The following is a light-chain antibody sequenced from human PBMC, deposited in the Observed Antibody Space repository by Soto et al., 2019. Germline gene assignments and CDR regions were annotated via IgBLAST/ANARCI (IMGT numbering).Light chain of an antibody. CDR2: DVS. J-gene: IGLJ1*01. Sequence: QSALTQPASVSGSPGQSITISCTGTSSDVGGYNYVSWYQQHPGKAPKFMIYDVSNRPSEVSNRFSGSKSRNTASLTISGLQAEDEAEYYCSSYTTSNTRQIVFGTGTKVTVL. CDR1: SSDVGGYNY. CDR3: SSYTTSNTRQIV. V-gene: IGLV2-14*01.